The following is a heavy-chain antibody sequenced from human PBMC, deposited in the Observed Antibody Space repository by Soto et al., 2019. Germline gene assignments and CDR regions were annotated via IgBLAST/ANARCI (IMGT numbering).Heavy chain of an antibody. J-gene: IGHJ4*02. V-gene: IGHV5-51*01. Sequence: PGESLKNSCKAFGYSFANYWSGWVRQMPGKGLEWMGIIYPADSDTRYSPSFQGQVTITADKSITTAYLQWNSLKASDTAMYYCASHSSEVGYWGQGTLVTVSS. CDR3: ASHSSEVGY. CDR2: IYPADSDT. CDR1: GYSFANYW.